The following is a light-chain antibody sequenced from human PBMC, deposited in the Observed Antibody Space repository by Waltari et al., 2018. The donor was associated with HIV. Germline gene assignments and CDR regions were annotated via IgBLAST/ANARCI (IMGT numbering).Light chain of an antibody. CDR2: HDS. CDR3: QAWDSSTVV. CDR1: TLGNKY. Sequence: SYELTQPPSMSVSPGQAASITRSGATLGNKYACWYQQQPGPSPVLVIYHDSKRPSGIPERFSGSNSGNTATLTISGTQAMDEADYYCQAWDSSTVVFGGGTKLTVL. J-gene: IGLJ2*01. V-gene: IGLV3-1*01.